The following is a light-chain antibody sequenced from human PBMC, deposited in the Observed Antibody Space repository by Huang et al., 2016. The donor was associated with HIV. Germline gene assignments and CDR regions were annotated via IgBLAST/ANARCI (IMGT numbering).Light chain of an antibody. CDR1: QSVSSY. V-gene: IGKV3-11*01. J-gene: IGKJ1*01. CDR3: QQRTNWPTWT. CDR2: DAS. Sequence: EIVLTQSPATLSLSPGERATLSCTASQSVSSYLAWYQQKPGQAPRLLIYDASNRATGIPDRFSGSGSGTDFTLTISSLEPEDFAVYYCQQRTNWPTWTFGQGTKVEIK.